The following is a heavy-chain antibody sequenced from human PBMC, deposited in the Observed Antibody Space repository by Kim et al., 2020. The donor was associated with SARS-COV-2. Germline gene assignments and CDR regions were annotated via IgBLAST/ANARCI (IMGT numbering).Heavy chain of an antibody. V-gene: IGHV4-34*01. CDR1: GGSLIGYY. CDR3: ARAVDSTGFYH. CDR2: VTHGGST. J-gene: IGHJ4*02. D-gene: IGHD2-8*02. Sequence: SETLSLTCSVSGGSLIGYYWAWISQTPGKGLEWIGEVTHGGSTNSSPSLKDRVSISADMSKRQFSLKLASVTAADPAVYFCARAVDSTGFYHWGQGTLVTVS.